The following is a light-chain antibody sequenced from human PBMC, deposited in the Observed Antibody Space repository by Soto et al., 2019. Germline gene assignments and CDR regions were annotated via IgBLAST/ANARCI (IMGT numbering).Light chain of an antibody. CDR2: RNN. V-gene: IGLV1-47*01. CDR1: SSNVGSND. J-gene: IGLJ3*02. CDR3: ASWDDTLSGPV. Sequence: QSVLTQPPSTSGTPGQRVTIYCSGSSSNVGSNDVYWYQRVPGAAPNLLIYRNNRRPSGVPDRFSGSKSGSAVSLAISGLRSEDEADYYCASWDDTLSGPVFGGGTKLTVL.